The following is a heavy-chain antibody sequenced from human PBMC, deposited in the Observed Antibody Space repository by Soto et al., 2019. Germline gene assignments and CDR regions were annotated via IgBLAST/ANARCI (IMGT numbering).Heavy chain of an antibody. CDR2: TYYRSKWYN. CDR3: AREEGSSSYYYYYYMDV. Sequence: SETLSLTCAISGDSVSSNSAAWNWIRQSPSRGLEWLGRTYYRSKWYNDYAVSVKSRITINPDTSKNQFSLQLNSVTPEDTAVYYCAREEGSSSYYYYYYMDVWGKGTTVTVSS. CDR1: GDSVSSNSAA. V-gene: IGHV6-1*01. J-gene: IGHJ6*03. D-gene: IGHD6-6*01.